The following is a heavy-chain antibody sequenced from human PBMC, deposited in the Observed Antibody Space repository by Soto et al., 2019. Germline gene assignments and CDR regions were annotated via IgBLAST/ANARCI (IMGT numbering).Heavy chain of an antibody. CDR2: MNPNSGNT. D-gene: IGHD6-13*01. CDR3: AREKSSWYDY. CDR1: GYSYTRYD. Sequence: GASVKVSCKASGYSYTRYDINWVRQATGQGLEWMGWMNPNSGNTGYAQKFQGRVTMTRNTSISTAYMELSSLRSEDTAVYYCAREKSSWYDYWGQGTLVTVSS. J-gene: IGHJ4*02. V-gene: IGHV1-8*01.